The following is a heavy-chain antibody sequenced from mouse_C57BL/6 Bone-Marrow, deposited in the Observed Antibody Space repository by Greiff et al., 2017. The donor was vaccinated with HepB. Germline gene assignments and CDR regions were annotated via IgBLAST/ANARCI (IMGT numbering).Heavy chain of an antibody. V-gene: IGHV1-26*01. D-gene: IGHD1-1*01. CDR1: GYTFTDYY. CDR2: INPNNGGT. Sequence: EVQLQQSGPELVKPGASVKISCKASGYTFTDYYMNWVKQSHGNSLEWIGDINPNNGGTSYNQKFKGKATLTVDKSSSTAYMELRSLTSEDSAVYYCARKLRSDYWGQGTTLTVSS. CDR3: ARKLRSDY. J-gene: IGHJ2*01.